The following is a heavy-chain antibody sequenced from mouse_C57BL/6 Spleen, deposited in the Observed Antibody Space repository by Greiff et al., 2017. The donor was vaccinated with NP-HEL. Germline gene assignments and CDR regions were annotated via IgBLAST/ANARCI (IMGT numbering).Heavy chain of an antibody. CDR2: IHPNSGST. CDR1: GYTFTSYW. D-gene: IGHD2-1*01. CDR3: ARVYFYYAMDY. V-gene: IGHV1-64*01. Sequence: QVQLQQPGAELVKPGASVKLSCKASGYTFTSYWMHWVKQRPGQGLEWIGIIHPNSGSTNYNEKFKSKATLTVDKSSSTAYMQLSSLTSEDSAVYYCARVYFYYAMDYWGQGTSVTVSS. J-gene: IGHJ4*01.